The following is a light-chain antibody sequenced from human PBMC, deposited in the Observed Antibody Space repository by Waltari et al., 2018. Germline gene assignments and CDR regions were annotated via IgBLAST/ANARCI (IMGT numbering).Light chain of an antibody. CDR3: SSYTSSTTSYV. CDR2: DVS. J-gene: IGLJ1*01. V-gene: IGLV2-14*01. CDR1: TTDVGGYDY. Sequence: QSALTQPASVSGSPGPSLTISCTGTTTDVGGYDYVSWYQQHPGKAPRLMICDVSKRPSGVSNRFSGSKSGTTASLSISGLQAEAEADYYCSSYTSSTTSYVFGTGTKVTVL.